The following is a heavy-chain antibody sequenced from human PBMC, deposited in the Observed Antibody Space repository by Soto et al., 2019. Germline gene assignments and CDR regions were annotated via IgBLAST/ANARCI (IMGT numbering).Heavy chain of an antibody. CDR2: ITRDGYNK. J-gene: IGHJ4*02. D-gene: IGHD6-6*01. CDR1: GFIFKNYA. V-gene: IGHV3-30*04. Sequence: QVQLVESGGGVVQPGRSLRLSCAVSGFIFKNYALNWVRQAPGKGLEWVASITRDGYNKYYADSVKGRFTISRDNSKNTLSLQMTALRIEESSVYYCTKSSGGSSSVGMDYWGQGTLVTVSS. CDR3: TKSSGGSSSVGMDY.